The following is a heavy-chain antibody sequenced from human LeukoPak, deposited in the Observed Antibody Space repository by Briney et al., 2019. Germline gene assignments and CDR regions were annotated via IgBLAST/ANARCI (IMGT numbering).Heavy chain of an antibody. V-gene: IGHV3-53*01. CDR3: AKGGTAMANYFDY. D-gene: IGHD5-18*01. CDR2: IYSGGST. J-gene: IGHJ4*02. Sequence: GGSLRLSCAASGFTVSSNYMSWVRQAPGKGLEWVSVIYSGGSTYYADSVKGRFTISRDNSKNTLYLQMNSLRAEDTAVYYCAKGGTAMANYFDYWGQGTLVTVSS. CDR1: GFTVSSNY.